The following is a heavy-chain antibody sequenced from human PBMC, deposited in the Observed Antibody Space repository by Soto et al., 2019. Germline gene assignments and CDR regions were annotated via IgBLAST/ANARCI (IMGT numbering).Heavy chain of an antibody. J-gene: IGHJ5*02. CDR1: GGTFSSYA. CDR2: IIPIFGTA. Sequence: GASGKVSCKASGGTFSSYAISWVRQAPGQGLEWMGGIIPIFGTANYAQKFQGRVTITADESTSTAYMELSSLRSEDTAVYYCARSRTHTAMVKDPEYNWFDPWGQGTLVTVSS. CDR3: ARSRTHTAMVKDPEYNWFDP. D-gene: IGHD5-18*01. V-gene: IGHV1-69*13.